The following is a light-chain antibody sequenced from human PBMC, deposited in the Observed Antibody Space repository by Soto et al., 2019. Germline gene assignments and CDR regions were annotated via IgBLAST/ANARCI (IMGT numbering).Light chain of an antibody. CDR3: VLYRGSFVV. CDR2: STN. J-gene: IGLJ2*01. V-gene: IGLV8-61*01. CDR1: SGSVSTSYY. Sequence: QTVVTQEPSFSVSPGGTVTLTCGLSSGSVSTSYYPSWYQQTPGQAPRTLIYSTNTRSSGVPDRCSGSILGNKAALTITGAQADDESDYYCVLYRGSFVVFGGGTKLTVL.